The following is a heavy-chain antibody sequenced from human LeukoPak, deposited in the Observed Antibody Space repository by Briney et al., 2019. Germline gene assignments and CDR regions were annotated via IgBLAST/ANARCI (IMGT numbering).Heavy chain of an antibody. CDR2: IYYSGNT. CDR3: ARVVVAPTYYYYMDV. D-gene: IGHD5-12*01. CDR1: GGSISSGGYY. V-gene: IGHV4-31*03. Sequence: PSQTLSLTCTVSGGSISSGGYYWSWIRQHPGKGLEWIGYIYYSGNTYYNPSLKSRVTISVDTSKNQFSLKLNSVTAADTAVYYCARVVVAPTYYYYMDVWGKGTTVTVSS. J-gene: IGHJ6*03.